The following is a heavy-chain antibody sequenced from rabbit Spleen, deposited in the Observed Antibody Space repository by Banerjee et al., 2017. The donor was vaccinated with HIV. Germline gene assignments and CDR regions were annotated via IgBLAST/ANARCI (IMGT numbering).Heavy chain of an antibody. V-gene: IGHV1S45*01. CDR1: GFSFSSGYY. CDR3: ARDLVAVIGWNFSL. CDR2: IYAGSSGRT. Sequence: QEQLVESGGGLVKPEGSLTLTCTASGFSFSSGYYMCWVRQAPGKGLEWIGCIYAGSSGRTYYASWAKGRFTISKTSSTTVTLQMTSLTVADTATYFCARDLVAVIGWNFSLWGPGTLVTVS. D-gene: IGHD1-1*01. J-gene: IGHJ4*01.